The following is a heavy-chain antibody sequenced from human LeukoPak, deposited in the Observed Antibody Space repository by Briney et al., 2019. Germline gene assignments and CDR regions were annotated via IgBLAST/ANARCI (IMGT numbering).Heavy chain of an antibody. J-gene: IGHJ5*02. CDR2: IYTSGST. V-gene: IGHV4-4*07. D-gene: IGHD2-21*01. CDR3: ARDRRSHIVVGNWFDP. Sequence: SETLSLTCTVSGGSISSYYWSWIRQPAGKGLEWIGRIYTSGSTNYNPSLKSRVTMSADTSKNQFSLKLSSVTAADTAVYYCARDRRSHIVVGNWFDPRGQGTLVTVSS. CDR1: GGSISSYY.